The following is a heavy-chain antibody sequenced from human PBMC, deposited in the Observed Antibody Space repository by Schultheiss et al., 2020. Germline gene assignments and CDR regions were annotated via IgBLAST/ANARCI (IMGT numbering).Heavy chain of an antibody. Sequence: GGSLRLSCAASGFTVSSNYMSWVRQAPGKGLEWVSRIYTKGGDTYYADSVKGRFTISRDNAKNSLYLQMNSLRAEDTALYYCAREGIVVVPALGTWFDPWGQGTLVTVSS. CDR2: IYTKGGDT. V-gene: IGHV3-53*05. J-gene: IGHJ5*02. CDR3: AREGIVVVPALGTWFDP. D-gene: IGHD2-2*01. CDR1: GFTVSSNY.